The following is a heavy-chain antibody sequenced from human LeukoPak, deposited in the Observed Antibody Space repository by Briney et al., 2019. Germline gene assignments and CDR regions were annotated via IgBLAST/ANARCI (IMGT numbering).Heavy chain of an antibody. CDR1: GFTFSSYA. V-gene: IGHV3-23*01. Sequence: PGGSLRLSCAASGFTFSSYAMGWVRQAPGKGLEWVSAISGSGGSTYYADSVKGRFTISRDNTKNTLYMQMRSVRAEDTAVYYCAKGVSAYSGYDPIDYWGQGTLVTVSS. CDR2: ISGSGGST. CDR3: AKGVSAYSGYDPIDY. J-gene: IGHJ4*02. D-gene: IGHD5-12*01.